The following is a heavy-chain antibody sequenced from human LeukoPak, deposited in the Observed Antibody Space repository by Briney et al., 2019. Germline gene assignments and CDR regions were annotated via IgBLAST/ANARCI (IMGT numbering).Heavy chain of an antibody. CDR2: IYTSGST. J-gene: IGHJ3*02. V-gene: IGHV4-61*02. CDR3: ARAGGSYRSYAFDI. CDR1: GGSISSGSYY. D-gene: IGHD1-26*01. Sequence: PSETLSLTCTVSGGSISSGSYYWSWIRQPAGKGPEWIGRIYTSGSTNYNPSLKSRVTISVDTSKNQFSLKLSSVTAADTAVYYCARAGGSYRSYAFDIWGQGTMVTVSS.